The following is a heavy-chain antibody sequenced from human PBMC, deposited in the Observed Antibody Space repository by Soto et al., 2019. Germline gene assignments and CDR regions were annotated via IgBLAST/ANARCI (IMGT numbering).Heavy chain of an antibody. CDR3: ARDGLADSSGYYPPPYYYYYGMDV. J-gene: IGHJ6*02. V-gene: IGHV1-18*04. CDR2: ISAYNGNT. CDR1: GYTFTSYG. Sequence: ASVKVSCKASGYTFTSYGISWVRQAPGQGLEWMGWISAYNGNTNYAQKLQGRVTMTTDTSTSTAYMELRSLRSDDTAVYYCARDGLADSSGYYPPPYYYYYGMDVWGQGTTVTVS. D-gene: IGHD3-22*01.